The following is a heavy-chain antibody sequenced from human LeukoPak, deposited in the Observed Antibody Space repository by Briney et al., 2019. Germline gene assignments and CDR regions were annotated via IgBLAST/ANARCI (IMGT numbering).Heavy chain of an antibody. CDR1: GFTFSSCW. Sequence: GGSLRLSCAASGFTFSSCWMHWVRQAPGKGLVWVSRINSDGSSTSYADSVKGRFTISRDTAKNTLYLQINSPSAETTAVYYSARTSSSAWNREVDYWGQGTLVTVSS. CDR3: ARTSSSAWNREVDY. CDR2: INSDGSST. J-gene: IGHJ4*02. D-gene: IGHD3-22*01. V-gene: IGHV3-74*01.